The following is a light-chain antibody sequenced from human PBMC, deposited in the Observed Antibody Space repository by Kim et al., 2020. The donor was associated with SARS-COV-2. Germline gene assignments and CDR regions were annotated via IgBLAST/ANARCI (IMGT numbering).Light chain of an antibody. CDR2: AAS. CDR3: LHDYTYPRA. V-gene: IGKV1-6*01. J-gene: IGKJ2*01. CDR1: QDIRND. Sequence: AAVGDRVTITCRASQDIRNDLGWYQQKPGRAPKLLVYAASNLQSGVPSRFSGSGSGTDFTLTISSLQPEDFATYYCLHDYTYPRAFGQGTKLEI.